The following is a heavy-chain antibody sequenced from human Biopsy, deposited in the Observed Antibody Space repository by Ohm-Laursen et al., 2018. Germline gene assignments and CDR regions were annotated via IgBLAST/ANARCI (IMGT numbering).Heavy chain of an antibody. CDR1: GFSFDNYV. V-gene: IGHV3-9*01. Sequence: SLRLSCAASGFSFDNYVMHWVRQAPGKGLEWVSGISWNSDSIGYADSVKGRFTTSRDNAKNPLYLQMNSLRSEDTALYYCAKDRYPSSWHYYYGMDVWGQGTTVTVSS. CDR2: ISWNSDSI. D-gene: IGHD6-13*01. J-gene: IGHJ6*02. CDR3: AKDRYPSSWHYYYGMDV.